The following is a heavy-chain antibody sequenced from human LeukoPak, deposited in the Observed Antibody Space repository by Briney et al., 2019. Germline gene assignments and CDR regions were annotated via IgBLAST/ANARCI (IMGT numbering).Heavy chain of an antibody. D-gene: IGHD3-10*01. V-gene: IGHV3-20*01. Sequence: GGSLRLSCAASGFTFDDSTMSWVRQAPGKGLEWGSGINWNGGSTGYVDSVKGRFTISRDNAKNSLYLQMNSLRAEDTAVYDCAKDPYYGSGSYGLGNWFDPWGQGTLVTVSS. CDR1: GFTFDDST. CDR2: INWNGGST. J-gene: IGHJ5*02. CDR3: AKDPYYGSGSYGLGNWFDP.